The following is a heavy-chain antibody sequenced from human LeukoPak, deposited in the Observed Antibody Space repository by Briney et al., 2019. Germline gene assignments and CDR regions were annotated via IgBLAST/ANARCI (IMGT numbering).Heavy chain of an antibody. J-gene: IGHJ4*02. CDR2: INQDGSEN. D-gene: IGHD3-10*01. Sequence: PGGSLRLSCAASGFTFSSYWMSWVRQAPGKGLEWVANINQDGSENYYVDSVKGRFTISRDNAKNSLYLQMNSLRAEDTAVYYCARVPKLLWFGELLDYWGQGTLVTVSS. CDR3: ARVPKLLWFGELLDY. CDR1: GFTFSSYW. V-gene: IGHV3-7*01.